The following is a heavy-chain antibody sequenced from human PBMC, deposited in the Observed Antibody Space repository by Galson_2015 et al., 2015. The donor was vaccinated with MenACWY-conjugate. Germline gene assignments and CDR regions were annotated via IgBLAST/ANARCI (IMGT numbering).Heavy chain of an antibody. J-gene: IGHJ2*01. D-gene: IGHD6-13*01. CDR2: TYYRSRWHN. CDR1: GDRVSSHSAA. V-gene: IGHV6-1*01. CDR3: ARGVTRTSGTINWYFDF. Sequence: CAISGDRVSSHSAAWTWIRQSPSRGREWLGRTYYRSRWHNDYAVSVKSRITINPDTSRNQLSLQLSSVTPEDTAVYYCARGVTRTSGTINWYFDFWGRGTLVTVSS.